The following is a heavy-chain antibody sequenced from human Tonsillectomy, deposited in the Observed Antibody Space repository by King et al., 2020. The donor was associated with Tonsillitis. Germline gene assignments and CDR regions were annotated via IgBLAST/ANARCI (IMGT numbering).Heavy chain of an antibody. J-gene: IGHJ4*02. V-gene: IGHV4-59*01. CDR3: ASHVDSAMALDS. CDR2: VYYNGIT. Sequence: VQLQESGPGLVKPSETLSLTCTVSGGSITTSYWNWIRQPPGQGLEWIGYVYYNGITKYNPSLKSRVTISLDTSKNQFSLRLNSVTAADTAVYYCASHVDSAMALDSWGQGALFTVSS. D-gene: IGHD5-18*01. CDR1: GGSITTSY.